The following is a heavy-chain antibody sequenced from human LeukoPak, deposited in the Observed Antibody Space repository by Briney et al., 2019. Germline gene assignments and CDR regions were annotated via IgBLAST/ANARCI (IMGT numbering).Heavy chain of an antibody. CDR1: GYTFTSYD. J-gene: IGHJ4*02. Sequence: GASVKVSCKASGYTFTSYDINWVRQATGQGLEWMGWMDPNSGNTGYAQKFQGRVTMTRNTSISTTYVELSSLRSEDTAVYYCARGPNPFAVAGYFDYWGQGTLVTVSS. V-gene: IGHV1-8*01. CDR2: MDPNSGNT. D-gene: IGHD6-19*01. CDR3: ARGPNPFAVAGYFDY.